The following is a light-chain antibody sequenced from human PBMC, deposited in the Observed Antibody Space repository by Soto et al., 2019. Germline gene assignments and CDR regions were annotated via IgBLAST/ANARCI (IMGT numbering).Light chain of an antibody. CDR2: EVS. Sequence: QSALTQPASMSGSPGQSITISCTGTSSDIGTYNYVSWYQQHPGKVPKLMIYEVSNRPSGVSNRFSGSKSGNAASLTISGLQAEDEADYYCSSYTSSSTFLLFGGGTKLTGL. V-gene: IGLV2-14*01. J-gene: IGLJ2*01. CDR3: SSYTSSSTFLL. CDR1: SSDIGTYNY.